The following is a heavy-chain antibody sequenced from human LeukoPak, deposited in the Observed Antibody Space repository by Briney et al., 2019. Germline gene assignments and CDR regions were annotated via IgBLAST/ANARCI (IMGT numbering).Heavy chain of an antibody. V-gene: IGHV3-66*01. D-gene: IGHD3-10*01. Sequence: GGSLGLSCAASGFTVSSNYMSWVRQAPGKGLEWVSVIYSGGSTYYADSVKGRFTISRDNSKNTLYLQMNSLRAEDTAVYYCARDRTMVRGVPAFDYWGQGTLVTVSS. J-gene: IGHJ4*02. CDR2: IYSGGST. CDR3: ARDRTMVRGVPAFDY. CDR1: GFTVSSNY.